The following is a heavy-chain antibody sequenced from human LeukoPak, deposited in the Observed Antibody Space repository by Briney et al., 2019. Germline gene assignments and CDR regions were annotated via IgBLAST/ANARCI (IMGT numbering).Heavy chain of an antibody. CDR3: ARLYYYGSGSYDY. V-gene: IGHV3-53*01. J-gene: IGHJ4*02. CDR1: GFAFSSYA. D-gene: IGHD3-10*01. CDR2: IYSGGST. Sequence: GGSLRLSCAASGFAFSSYAMSWVRQAPGKGLEWVSVIYSGGSTYYADSVKGRFTISRDNSKNTLYLQMNSLRAEDTAVYYCARLYYYGSGSYDYWGQGTLVTVSS.